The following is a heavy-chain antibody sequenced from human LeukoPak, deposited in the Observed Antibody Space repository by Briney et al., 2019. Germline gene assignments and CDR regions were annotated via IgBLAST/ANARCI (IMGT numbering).Heavy chain of an antibody. CDR3: ARVGYREYYFDY. Sequence: SVKVSCKASGGTFSSYAISWVRQAPGQGLEWMGGIIPIFGTANYAQKFQGRVTITADESTSTAYMELSSLRSEDTAVYYCARVGYREYYFDYWGQGTLVTVSS. J-gene: IGHJ4*02. D-gene: IGHD3-16*02. CDR1: GGTFSSYA. CDR2: IIPIFGTA. V-gene: IGHV1-69*13.